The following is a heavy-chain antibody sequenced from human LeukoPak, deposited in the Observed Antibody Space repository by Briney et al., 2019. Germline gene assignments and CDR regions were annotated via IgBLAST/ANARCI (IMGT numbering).Heavy chain of an antibody. D-gene: IGHD2-2*01. CDR1: GFNVSSNY. V-gene: IGHV3-66*01. CDR2: IYSGGST. CDR3: AKEVWSAMYYFDF. J-gene: IGHJ4*02. Sequence: GGSLRLSCAVSGFNVSSNYLNWVRQAPGEGPEWVSVIYSGGSTYYADSVKGRFTISRDNSKNTLFLQMNSMRAEDTAVYYCAKEVWSAMYYFDFWGQGTLVTVSS.